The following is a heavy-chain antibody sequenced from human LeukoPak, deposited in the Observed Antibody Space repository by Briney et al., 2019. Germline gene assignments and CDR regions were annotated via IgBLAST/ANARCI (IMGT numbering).Heavy chain of an antibody. D-gene: IGHD3-16*01. CDR3: ARGRFWVDY. CDR2: TYHSGDT. J-gene: IGHJ4*02. Sequence: PSETLSLTCAVSGDSISSSHRWSWVRQPPGKGLEWIGETYHSGDTNYNPSLKSRVTISVDTSKNQFSLKLSSVTAADTAVYYCARGRFWVDYWGQGTLVTVSS. V-gene: IGHV4-4*02. CDR1: GDSISSSHR.